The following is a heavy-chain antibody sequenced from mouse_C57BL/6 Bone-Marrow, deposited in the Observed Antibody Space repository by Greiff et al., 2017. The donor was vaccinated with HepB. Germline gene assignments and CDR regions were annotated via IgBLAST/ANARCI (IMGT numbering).Heavy chain of an antibody. J-gene: IGHJ2*01. V-gene: IGHV1-18*01. CDR1: GYTFTDYN. CDR3: ARRGKFYFSLDY. CDR2: INPNNGGT. D-gene: IGHD1-1*01. Sequence: VQLQQSGPELVKPGASVKIPCKASGYTFTDYNMDWVKQSHGKSLEWIGDINPNNGGTIYNQKFKGKATLTVDMSSSTAYMELRSLTSEDTAVYYCARRGKFYFSLDYWGQGTTLTVSS.